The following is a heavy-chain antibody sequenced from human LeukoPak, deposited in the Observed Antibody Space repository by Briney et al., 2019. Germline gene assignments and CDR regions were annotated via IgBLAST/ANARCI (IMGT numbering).Heavy chain of an antibody. Sequence: GGSLRLSCAASGFTVSSNYMSWVRQAPGKGLEWVSVIYSGDTTYYTDSVKGRFTISRDNSKNTLYLQMNSLRAEDTAVYYCARDPLYYYYGMDVWGQGTTVTVSS. CDR2: IYSGDTT. CDR3: ARDPLYYYYGMDV. J-gene: IGHJ6*02. V-gene: IGHV3-53*01. CDR1: GFTVSSNY.